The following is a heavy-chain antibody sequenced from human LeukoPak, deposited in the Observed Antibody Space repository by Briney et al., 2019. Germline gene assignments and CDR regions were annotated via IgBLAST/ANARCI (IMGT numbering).Heavy chain of an antibody. D-gene: IGHD6-13*01. CDR3: AKGPQQLVPGYFDY. CDR2: ISAYNGNT. Sequence: ASVKVSCKASGYTFTSYGISWVRQAPGQGLEWMGWISAYNGNTNYAQKLQGRVTMTTDTSTSTAYMELRSLRSDDTAVYYCAKGPQQLVPGYFDYWGQGTLVTVSS. CDR1: GYTFTSYG. V-gene: IGHV1-18*01. J-gene: IGHJ4*02.